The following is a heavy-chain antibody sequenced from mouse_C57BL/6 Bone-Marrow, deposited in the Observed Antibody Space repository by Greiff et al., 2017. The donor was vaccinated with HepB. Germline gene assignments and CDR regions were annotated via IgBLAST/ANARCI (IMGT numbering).Heavy chain of an antibody. CDR2: IYPGDGDT. V-gene: IGHV1-82*01. CDR1: GYAFSSSW. D-gene: IGHD2-5*01. J-gene: IGHJ3*01. Sequence: VQLQQSGPELVKPGASVKISCKASGYAFSSSWMNWVKQRPGKGLEWIGRIYPGDGDTNYNGTFKGKATLTADKSSSTAYMQLSSLTSEDSAVYFCSYSNYVGFAYWGQGTLVTVSA. CDR3: SYSNYVGFAY.